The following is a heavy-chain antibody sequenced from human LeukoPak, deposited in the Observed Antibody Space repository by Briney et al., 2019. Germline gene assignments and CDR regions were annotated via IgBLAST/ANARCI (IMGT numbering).Heavy chain of an antibody. CDR1: GFTLTNYW. Sequence: GGSLRLSCAASGFTLTNYWMSWVRQAPGKGLEWVANIKQDGSEKHYVDSLKGRFTFSRDNAKNSLYLQMNSLRVEDTAIYYCARIGYSSSSFDYWGQGTLVTVSS. CDR2: IKQDGSEK. V-gene: IGHV3-7*01. D-gene: IGHD6-6*01. CDR3: ARIGYSSSSFDY. J-gene: IGHJ4*02.